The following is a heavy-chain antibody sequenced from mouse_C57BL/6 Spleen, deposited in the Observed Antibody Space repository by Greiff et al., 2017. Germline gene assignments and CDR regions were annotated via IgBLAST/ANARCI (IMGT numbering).Heavy chain of an antibody. Sequence: VKLMESGAELARPGASVKLSCKASGYTFTSYGISWVKQRTGQGLEWIGEIYPRSGNTYYNEKFKGKATLTADKSSSTAYMELRSLTSEDSAVFFCARGTSYYYGSSYVWGQGTTLTVSS. V-gene: IGHV1-81*01. J-gene: IGHJ2*01. D-gene: IGHD1-1*01. CDR3: ARGTSYYYGSSYV. CDR2: IYPRSGNT. CDR1: GYTFTSYG.